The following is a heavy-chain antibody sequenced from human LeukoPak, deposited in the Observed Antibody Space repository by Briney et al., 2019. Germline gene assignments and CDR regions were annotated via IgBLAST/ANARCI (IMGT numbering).Heavy chain of an antibody. CDR3: ARESHVGILRFLDRLAGFFDP. J-gene: IGHJ5*02. V-gene: IGHV3-30*02. CDR1: GFTFSSYG. CDR2: IRYDGSNK. Sequence: PSGGSLRLSCAASGFTFSSYGMHWVRQAPGKGLEWVAFIRYDGSNKYYADSVKGRFTISRDNSKNTLYLQMNSLRAEDTAVYYCARESHVGILRFLDRLAGFFDPWGQGTLVTVSS. D-gene: IGHD3-3*01.